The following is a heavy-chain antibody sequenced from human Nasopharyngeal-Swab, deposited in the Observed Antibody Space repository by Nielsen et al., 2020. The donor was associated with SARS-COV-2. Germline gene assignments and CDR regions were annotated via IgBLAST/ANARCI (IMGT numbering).Heavy chain of an antibody. CDR3: ARSLYYYYDSSGYSL. J-gene: IGHJ4*02. CDR1: GFTFSSYW. D-gene: IGHD3-22*01. V-gene: IGHV3-7*01. CDR2: IKQDGSEK. Sequence: GGSLRLSCAASGFTFSSYWMSWVRQAPGKGLEGVANIKQDGSEKYYVDSVKGRFTISRDNAKNSLYLQMNSLRAEDTAVYYCARSLYYYYDSSGYSLWGQGTLVTVSS.